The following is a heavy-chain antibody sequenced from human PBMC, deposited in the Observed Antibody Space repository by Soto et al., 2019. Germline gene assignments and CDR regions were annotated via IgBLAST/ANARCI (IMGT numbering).Heavy chain of an antibody. CDR1: GYTFTSYA. J-gene: IGHJ1*01. V-gene: IGHV1-3*01. D-gene: IGHD2-2*01. Sequence: QVQLVQSGAEVKKPGASVKVSCKASGYTFTSYAMHWVRQAPGQRREWMGWINAGNGNTKYSQKFQGRVTITRDTSASTADMELSSLRSEDTAVYYCARGEGYCSSTSCYATAEYFQHWCQGTLVTVSS. CDR3: ARGEGYCSSTSCYATAEYFQH. CDR2: INAGNGNT.